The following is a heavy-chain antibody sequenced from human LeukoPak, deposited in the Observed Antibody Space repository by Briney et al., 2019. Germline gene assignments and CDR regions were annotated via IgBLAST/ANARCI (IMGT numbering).Heavy chain of an antibody. CDR3: TRVDYYYNGMGV. V-gene: IGHV3-74*01. Sequence: GGSLRLSCAASGFAFSSYWMHWVRHVPEKGLVWVSRINNDGGSTSYADPVKGRFTVSRDNAKNTLFLQMNSLRAEDTGVYYCTRVDYYYNGMGVWGQGTTVTVSS. J-gene: IGHJ6*02. CDR2: INNDGGST. CDR1: GFAFSSYW.